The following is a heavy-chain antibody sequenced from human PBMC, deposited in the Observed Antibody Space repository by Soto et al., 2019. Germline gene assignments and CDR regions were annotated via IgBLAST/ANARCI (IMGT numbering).Heavy chain of an antibody. CDR3: ARTPRGQWELPYYYYGMDV. V-gene: IGHV3-30-3*01. J-gene: IGHJ6*02. CDR2: ISYDGSNK. Sequence: QVQLVESGGGVVQPGRSLRRSCAASGFTFSSYAMHWVRQAPGKGLEWVAAISYDGSNKYYADSVKGRFTISRNKSKITLSLHMNSLRAAATDVYYCARTPRGQWELPYYYYGMDVWGQGTTVTVSS. CDR1: GFTFSSYA. D-gene: IGHD1-26*01.